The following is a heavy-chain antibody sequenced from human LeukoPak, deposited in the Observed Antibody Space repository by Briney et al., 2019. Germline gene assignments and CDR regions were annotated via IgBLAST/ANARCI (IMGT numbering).Heavy chain of an antibody. D-gene: IGHD5-24*01. V-gene: IGHV1-46*02. J-gene: IGHJ5*02. CDR2: SSPSGGST. CDR1: GDSENFYG. Sequence: ASVKVCCKTSGDSENFYGITWVRQAPGQGPEWMGVSSPSGGSTIYAQKFKGRVTLTRDMSTSTDYLELSSLRSEDTAVYYCARDNSVRDEAWWFNPWGQGTLVTVSS. CDR3: ARDNSVRDEAWWFNP.